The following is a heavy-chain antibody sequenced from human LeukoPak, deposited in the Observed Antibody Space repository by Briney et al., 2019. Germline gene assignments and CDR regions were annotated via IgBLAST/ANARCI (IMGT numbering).Heavy chain of an antibody. V-gene: IGHV3-23*01. CDR1: GFTFSYFA. D-gene: IGHD6-13*01. Sequence: GESLRLSCAASGFTFSYFAMTWVRQAPGKGLEWVSTISYSGGSTYYADSVKGRFTISRDNSKNTLYLQMNNLRAEDTAVYYCAKDWALRAAGSFDYWGQGTLVTVSS. CDR3: AKDWALRAAGSFDY. J-gene: IGHJ4*02. CDR2: ISYSGGST.